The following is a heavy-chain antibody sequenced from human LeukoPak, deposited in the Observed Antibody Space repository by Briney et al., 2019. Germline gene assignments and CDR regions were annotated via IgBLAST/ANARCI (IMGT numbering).Heavy chain of an antibody. V-gene: IGHV4-4*07. D-gene: IGHD3-10*01. CDR2: IYTSGST. Sequence: SGTLSLTCTVSGGSISSYYWSWIRQPAGKGLEWIGRIYTSGSTNYNPSLKSRVTMSVDTSKNHLSLKLSSVTTADTAVYYCARGPYGSGISNWFDPWGQGTLVIVSS. J-gene: IGHJ5*02. CDR3: ARGPYGSGISNWFDP. CDR1: GGSISSYY.